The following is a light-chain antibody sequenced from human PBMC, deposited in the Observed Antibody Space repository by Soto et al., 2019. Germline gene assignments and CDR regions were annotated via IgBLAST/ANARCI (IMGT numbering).Light chain of an antibody. CDR1: QGIDSN. CDR2: AAS. CDR3: QKYDSAPLT. J-gene: IGKJ4*01. Sequence: DIXXTQSPSSLSASVGDRVTITCRASQGIDSNLAWYQQKAGKAPKLLIYAASTLQSGVPSRFSGSGSGTEFTLIISSLQPDDVATYFCQKYDSAPLTFGGGTEVEIK. V-gene: IGKV1-27*01.